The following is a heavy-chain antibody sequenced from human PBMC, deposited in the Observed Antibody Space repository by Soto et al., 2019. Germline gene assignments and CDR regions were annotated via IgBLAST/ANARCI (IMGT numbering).Heavy chain of an antibody. D-gene: IGHD4-17*01. CDR1: GGSISTGGYY. CDR3: ARGLSVTRFDN. CDR2: IYYSGST. J-gene: IGHJ4*02. V-gene: IGHV4-31*03. Sequence: QVQLQESGPGLGKPSQTLSLTCTVSGGSISTGGYYWTWIRQHPGKGLELIGYIYYSGSTYYNPSLRSRVTISVDTSKNQFSLKLSSVTAADTAVYYCARGLSVTRFDNWGQGTLVNVSS.